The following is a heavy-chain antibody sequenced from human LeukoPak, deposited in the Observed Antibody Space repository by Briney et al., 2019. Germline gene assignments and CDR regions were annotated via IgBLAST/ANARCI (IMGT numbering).Heavy chain of an antibody. CDR1: GGPISSGRYY. Sequence: PSETLSLTCTLSGGPISSGRYYWAWIPQPPGRGLEWIGSISNNGSTYYNPPLKSRVTISVATSKSQFSLKVTSVTAADTAVYYCARGGKSTVTPQNWFDPCGQGALVTVSS. V-gene: IGHV4-39*01. CDR3: ARGGKSTVTPQNWFDP. D-gene: IGHD4-17*01. J-gene: IGHJ5*02. CDR2: ISNNGST.